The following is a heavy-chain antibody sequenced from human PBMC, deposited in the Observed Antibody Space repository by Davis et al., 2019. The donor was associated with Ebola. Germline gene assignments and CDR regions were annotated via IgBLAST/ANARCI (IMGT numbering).Heavy chain of an antibody. Sequence: PGGSLRLSCAASGFTFSSYAMSWVRQAPGKGLEWVSAISGSGGSTYYVDSVKGRFTISRDNSKNTLYLQMNSLRAEDTAVYYCANLRFLEWLRWFDPWGQGTLVTVSS. J-gene: IGHJ5*02. CDR3: ANLRFLEWLRWFDP. CDR1: GFTFSSYA. V-gene: IGHV3-23*01. CDR2: ISGSGGST. D-gene: IGHD3-3*01.